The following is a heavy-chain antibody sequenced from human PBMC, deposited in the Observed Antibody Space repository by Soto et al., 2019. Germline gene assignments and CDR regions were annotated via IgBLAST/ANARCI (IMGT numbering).Heavy chain of an antibody. V-gene: IGHV4-39*07. CDR1: GGSISSSSYY. CDR2: IYYSGST. D-gene: IGHD3-22*01. Sequence: PSETLSLTCTVSGGSISSSSYYWGWIRQPPGKGLEWIGYIYYSGSTYYNPSLKSRVTISVDTSKNQFSLKLSSVTAADTAVYYCARDRRLDSSGYYTYYYYGMDGWGQGTKVTGSS. J-gene: IGHJ6*02. CDR3: ARDRRLDSSGYYTYYYYGMDG.